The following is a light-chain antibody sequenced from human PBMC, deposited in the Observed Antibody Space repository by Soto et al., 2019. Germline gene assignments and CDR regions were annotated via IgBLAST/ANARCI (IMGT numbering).Light chain of an antibody. CDR3: SSYVGNNCLT. CDR1: SSDDGGYHY. CDR2: EAS. Sequence: QSVLTQSPSASGSPGQSVSVFCTATSSDDGGYHYVSWYQHHPGKAPKLFFYEASKRPSGVPDRFPGPQCGNPASLAVAGLQVEDEDDYYCSSYVGNNCLTFGTGTKVTVL. V-gene: IGLV2-8*01. J-gene: IGLJ1*01.